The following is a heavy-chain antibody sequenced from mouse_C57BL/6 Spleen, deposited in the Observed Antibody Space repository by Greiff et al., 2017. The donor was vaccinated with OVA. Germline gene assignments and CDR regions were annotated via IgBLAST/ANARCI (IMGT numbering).Heavy chain of an antibody. J-gene: IGHJ4*01. D-gene: IGHD1-1*01. CDR1: GFTFSDYG. V-gene: IGHV5-17*01. Sequence: EVMLVESGGGLVKPGGSLKLSCAASGFTFSDYGMHWVRQAPEKGLEWVAYISSGSSTIYYADTVKGRFTISRDNDKNTLFLQMTSLRSEDTAMYYCARELITTVVAYYAMDYWGQGTSVTVSS. CDR3: ARELITTVVAYYAMDY. CDR2: ISSGSSTI.